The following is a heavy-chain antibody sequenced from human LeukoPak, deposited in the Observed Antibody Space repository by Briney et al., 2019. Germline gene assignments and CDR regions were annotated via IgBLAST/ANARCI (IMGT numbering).Heavy chain of an antibody. CDR3: ARVYRWGLQAGAFDI. V-gene: IGHV1-46*01. J-gene: IGHJ3*02. Sequence: ASVKVSCKASGYTFTSYYMHWVRQAPGQGLEWMGIINPSGGSTSYAQKFQGRVTMTRDTSTSTVYMELSSLRSEDTAVYYCARVYRWGLQAGAFDIWGQGTMVTVSS. D-gene: IGHD1-26*01. CDR2: INPSGGST. CDR1: GYTFTSYY.